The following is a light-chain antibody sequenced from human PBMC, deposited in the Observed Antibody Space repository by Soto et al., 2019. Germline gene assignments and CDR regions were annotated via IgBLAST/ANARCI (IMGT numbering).Light chain of an antibody. J-gene: IGLJ2*01. CDR3: SSYAGSNNLV. CDR1: SSDVGGYNY. V-gene: IGLV2-8*01. CDR2: EVS. Sequence: QSVLTQPPSASGSPGQSVTISCTGTSSDVGGYNYVSWYRQHPGKAPKLMIYEVSKRPSGVPDRFSGSKSGNTASLTVSGLQADDEADYYCSSYAGSNNLVFGGGTKLTVL.